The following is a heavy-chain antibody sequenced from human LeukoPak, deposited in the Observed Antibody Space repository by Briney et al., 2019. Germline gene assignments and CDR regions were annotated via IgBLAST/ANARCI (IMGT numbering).Heavy chain of an antibody. D-gene: IGHD6-13*01. CDR2: IFYTGST. V-gene: IGHV4-59*12. CDR1: GGSISNYY. J-gene: IGHJ1*01. CDR3: ARVLIAAARYFQH. Sequence: SETLSLTCTVSGGSISNYYWSWIRQPPGKGLEWIGYIFYTGSTDCNPSLKSRVTISVDTSKNQFSLKLSSVTAADTAVYYCARVLIAAARYFQHWGQGTLVTVSS.